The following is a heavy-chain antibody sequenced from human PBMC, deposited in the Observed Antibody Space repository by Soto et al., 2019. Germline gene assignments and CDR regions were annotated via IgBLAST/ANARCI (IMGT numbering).Heavy chain of an antibody. CDR1: GYPFSGYA. J-gene: IGHJ4*02. CDR2: TNAYNCNI. D-gene: IGHD4-17*01. V-gene: IGHV1-18*01. CDR3: ARPSNDYGDYGWSWPY. Sequence: QVQLVQSGSEVKKPGASVKVSCKASGYPFSGYAIGWVRQAPGQGLEWMGWTNAYNCNINFAEMFQGRDTITTVTSKCTAYMELRSLRYVDAVEYYCARPSNDYGDYGWSWPYWGQGTLVTVSS.